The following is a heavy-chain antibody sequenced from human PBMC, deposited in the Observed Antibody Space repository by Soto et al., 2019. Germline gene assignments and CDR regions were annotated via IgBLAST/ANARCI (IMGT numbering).Heavy chain of an antibody. Sequence: GGSLRLSCAGSVFIFSNYGMHWVRQAPGKGLEYVSAITSNGGSTYYADSVKGRFTISRDNSKNTLYLQMDSLRAEDMATYYCARAHCSSGSCYYPYWGQGILVTVSS. J-gene: IGHJ4*02. CDR2: ITSNGGST. CDR3: ARAHCSSGSCYYPY. V-gene: IGHV3-64*02. D-gene: IGHD2-15*01. CDR1: VFIFSNYG.